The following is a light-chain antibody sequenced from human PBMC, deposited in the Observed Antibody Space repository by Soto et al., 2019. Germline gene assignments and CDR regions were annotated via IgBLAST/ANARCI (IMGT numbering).Light chain of an antibody. CDR3: MQAIQSPLT. CDR1: LSLLHSNGYNY. J-gene: IGKJ4*01. V-gene: IGKV2-28*01. CDR2: LGS. Sequence: DIVMTQSPLSLPVTPGEPASISCRSSLSLLHSNGYNYLDWYLQKPGQSPQLLIYLGSNRACGVPYRFSGSGSGTDFTLTISRVEAEDVGVYYCMQAIQSPLTFGGGTKVEIK.